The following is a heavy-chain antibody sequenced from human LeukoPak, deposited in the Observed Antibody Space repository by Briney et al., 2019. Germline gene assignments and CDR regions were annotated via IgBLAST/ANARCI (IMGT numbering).Heavy chain of an antibody. J-gene: IGHJ4*02. CDR2: IYYSRST. V-gene: IGHV4-59*02. D-gene: IGHD2-15*01. Sequence: KPSETLSLTCTGSGGSVSSHYWSWIRQPPRKGLEWIGYIYYSRSTIYSPSLQGRVTIIIDTSKNQFSLNLSSVTAADTAVYYCARSGEGGAYWGQGTLVTVSS. CDR1: GGSVSSHY. CDR3: ARSGEGGAY.